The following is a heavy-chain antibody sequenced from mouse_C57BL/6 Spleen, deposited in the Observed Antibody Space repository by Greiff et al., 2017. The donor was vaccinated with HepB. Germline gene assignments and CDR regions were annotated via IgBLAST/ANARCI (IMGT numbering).Heavy chain of an antibody. J-gene: IGHJ3*01. CDR2: IYPRSGNT. CDR3: ARFPITTVVEEGFAY. D-gene: IGHD1-1*01. Sequence: QVQLQQSGAELARPGASVKLSCKASGYTFTSYGISWVKQRTGQGLEWIGEIYPRSGNTYYNEKFKGKATLTADKSSSTAYMELRSLTSEDSAVYFCARFPITTVVEEGFAYWGQGTLVTVSA. V-gene: IGHV1-81*01. CDR1: GYTFTSYG.